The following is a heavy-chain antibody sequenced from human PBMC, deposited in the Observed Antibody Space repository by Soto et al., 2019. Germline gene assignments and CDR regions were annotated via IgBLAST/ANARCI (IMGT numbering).Heavy chain of an antibody. CDR1: GGSISSSSYY. J-gene: IGHJ5*02. V-gene: IGHV4-39*01. CDR3: ARHYYGSGSYLIDWFDP. Sequence: SETLSLTCTVSGGSISSSSYYWGWIRQPPGKGLEWIGSIYYSGSTYYNPSLKSRVTISVDTSKNQFSLKLSSVTAADTAVYYCARHYYGSGSYLIDWFDPWGQGTLVTVSS. CDR2: IYYSGST. D-gene: IGHD3-10*01.